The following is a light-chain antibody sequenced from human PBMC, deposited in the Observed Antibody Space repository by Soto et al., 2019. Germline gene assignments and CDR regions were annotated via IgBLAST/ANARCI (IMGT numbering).Light chain of an antibody. V-gene: IGKV3-11*01. J-gene: IGKJ1*01. CDR2: DAS. Sequence: EIVLTQSPATLSLSPGQRATLSCRASQSVSSYLAWYQQKPGQAPRLLIYDASNRATGIPARFSGSGSGTDFTLTISRLEPEDFAVYYCQQYETFSGTFGPGTKVEI. CDR1: QSVSSY. CDR3: QQYETFSGT.